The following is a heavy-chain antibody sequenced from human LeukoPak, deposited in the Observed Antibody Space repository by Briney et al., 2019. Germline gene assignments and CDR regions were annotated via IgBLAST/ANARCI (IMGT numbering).Heavy chain of an antibody. D-gene: IGHD6-19*01. J-gene: IGHJ3*02. Sequence: GGSLRLSCAASGFTFSNYDMSCVRQAPGQGLEWVSTISGSGSSTYYADSVKGRFTISRDNSKNTLYLQMNSLRAEDTAVYYCAKAVGSSGWYGLDIWGQGTLVTVSS. V-gene: IGHV3-23*01. CDR3: AKAVGSSGWYGLDI. CDR1: GFTFSNYD. CDR2: ISGSGSST.